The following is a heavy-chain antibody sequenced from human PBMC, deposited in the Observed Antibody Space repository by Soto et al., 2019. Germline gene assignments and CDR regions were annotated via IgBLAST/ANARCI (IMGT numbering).Heavy chain of an antibody. J-gene: IGHJ6*02. V-gene: IGHV1-2*04. CDR1: GYTFTGYY. Sequence: AASVKVSCKASGYTFTGYYMHWVRQAPGQGLEWMGWINPNSGGTNYAQKFQGWVTMTRDTSISTAYMELSRLRSDDTAVYYCARGDYDILTGSFLYYGMDVWGQGTTVTVSS. D-gene: IGHD3-9*01. CDR3: ARGDYDILTGSFLYYGMDV. CDR2: INPNSGGT.